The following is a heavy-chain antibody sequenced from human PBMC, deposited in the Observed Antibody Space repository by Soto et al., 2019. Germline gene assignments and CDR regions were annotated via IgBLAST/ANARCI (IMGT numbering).Heavy chain of an antibody. CDR1: GFTFSDYY. D-gene: IGHD2-8*01. Sequence: QVQLVESGGGLVKPGGSLRLSCAASGFTFSDYYMSWIRQAPGKGLEWVSYISSSSNTIYYADSVKGRFTISRDNARNSLYPQMGSLGAEETAVYYCAGGRCVRCGVDVWGKGTTVTVSS. V-gene: IGHV3-11*01. CDR2: ISSSSNTI. CDR3: AGGRCVRCGVDV. J-gene: IGHJ6*04.